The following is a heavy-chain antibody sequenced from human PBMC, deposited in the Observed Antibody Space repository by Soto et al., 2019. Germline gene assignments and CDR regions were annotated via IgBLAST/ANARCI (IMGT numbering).Heavy chain of an antibody. V-gene: IGHV3-30*09. D-gene: IGHD4-17*01. J-gene: IGHJ6*02. CDR1: GFIFSNYA. CDR3: ARDVSDYVLDV. CDR2: ISYDGRHI. Sequence: QLHLVESGGGVVQPGNSLRLSSTASGFIFSNYAMHWVRKAPGKGLEWVALISYDGRHIYYADSVKGRFAISRDNSKNTLDLVMNSLRREDTAMYYCARDVSDYVLDVWGQGTTVNVSS.